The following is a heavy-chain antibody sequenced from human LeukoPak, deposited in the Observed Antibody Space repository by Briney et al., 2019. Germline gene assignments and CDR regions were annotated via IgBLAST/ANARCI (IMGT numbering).Heavy chain of an antibody. CDR2: INHSGST. D-gene: IGHD6-19*01. J-gene: IGHJ4*02. Sequence: SETLSLTCAVYGGSFSGYYWSWIRQPPGKGLEWIGEINHSGSTDYNPSLKSRVTISVDTSKNQFSLKLSSVTAADTAVYYCRLVPEYYFDYWGQGTLVTVSS. CDR3: RLVPEYYFDY. V-gene: IGHV4-34*01. CDR1: GGSFSGYY.